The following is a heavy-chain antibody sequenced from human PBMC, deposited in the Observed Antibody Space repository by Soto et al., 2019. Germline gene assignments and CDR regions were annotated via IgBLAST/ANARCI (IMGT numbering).Heavy chain of an antibody. CDR3: ARDRDQWDQKHCDS. CDR2: ISAHRGNT. Sequence: GASVKVSCKASGDTFSSYGISWVRQAPGQGLEWMGWISAHRGNTNYAQKFRGRVTMTTDTATSTVYMELRSLREDDTAVYYCARDRDQWDQKHCDSWGQGTLVTVSS. CDR1: GDTFSSYG. J-gene: IGHJ4*02. V-gene: IGHV1-18*01. D-gene: IGHD1-26*01.